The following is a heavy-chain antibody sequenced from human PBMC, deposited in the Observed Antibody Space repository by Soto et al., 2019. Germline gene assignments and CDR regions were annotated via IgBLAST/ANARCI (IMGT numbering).Heavy chain of an antibody. CDR1: RYTFTSYG. J-gene: IGHJ3*02. D-gene: IGHD2-2*01. CDR2: ISAYNGNT. V-gene: IGHV1-18*01. CDR3: ARAEMPGDAFDI. Sequence: ASVKVSCKASRYTFTSYGISWVRQAPGQGLEWMGWISAYNGNTNYAQKLQGRVTMTTDTSTSTAYMELRSLRSDDTAVYYCARAEMPGDAFDIWGQGTMVTVSS.